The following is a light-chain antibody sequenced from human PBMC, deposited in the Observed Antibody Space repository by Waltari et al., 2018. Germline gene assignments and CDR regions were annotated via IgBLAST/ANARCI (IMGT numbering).Light chain of an antibody. Sequence: QSALTQPASVSGSPGQSITISCTGTSRDVGSSNRVSWYQQHPGKGPKILIYEGTQLRSGVSDRCSGSKSGNTASLTLSGLQPEDEADYYCCAHAGGGTHYAFGTGTKVTVL. CDR2: EGT. V-gene: IGLV2-23*01. CDR1: SRDVGSSNR. CDR3: CAHAGGGTHYA. J-gene: IGLJ1*01.